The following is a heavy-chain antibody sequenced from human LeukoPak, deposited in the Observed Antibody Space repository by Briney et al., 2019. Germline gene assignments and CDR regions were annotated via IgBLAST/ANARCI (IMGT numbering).Heavy chain of an antibody. Sequence: PGGSLRLSCAASGFTFSSYAMSWVRQAPGKGLEWVSAISGSGGSTYYADSVKGRFTISRDNSKNTLYLQMNSLRAEDTAVYYCAKSPRSDYGGNSDYMDVWGKGTTVTVSS. CDR2: ISGSGGST. D-gene: IGHD4-23*01. V-gene: IGHV3-23*01. CDR3: AKSPRSDYGGNSDYMDV. J-gene: IGHJ6*03. CDR1: GFTFSSYA.